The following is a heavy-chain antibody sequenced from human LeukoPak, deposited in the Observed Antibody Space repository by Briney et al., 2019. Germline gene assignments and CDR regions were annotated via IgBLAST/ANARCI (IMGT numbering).Heavy chain of an antibody. D-gene: IGHD3-16*01. Sequence: SETLSLTCTVSGGSITGHYWSWIRQPPGKGLEWIGYVHYTGSTNYNPSPNSRITMSVDTPNNQFSLRLTSVTATDTAVYYCARLHALGAEEFDPWGQGALVTVSS. J-gene: IGHJ5*02. CDR3: ARLHALGAEEFDP. V-gene: IGHV4-59*11. CDR2: VHYTGST. CDR1: GGSITGHY.